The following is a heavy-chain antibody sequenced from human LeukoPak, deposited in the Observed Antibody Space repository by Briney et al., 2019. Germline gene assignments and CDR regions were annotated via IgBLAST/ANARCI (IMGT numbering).Heavy chain of an antibody. CDR3: ARDRRELRGFDY. CDR1: GGTFSSYT. Sequence: SVTVSCKASGGTFSSYTISWVRQAPGQGLEWMGRIIPILGIANYAQKFQGRVTITADKSTSTAYMELSSLRSEDTAVYYCARDRRELRGFDYWGQGTLVTVSS. CDR2: IIPILGIA. J-gene: IGHJ4*02. V-gene: IGHV1-69*04. D-gene: IGHD1-26*01.